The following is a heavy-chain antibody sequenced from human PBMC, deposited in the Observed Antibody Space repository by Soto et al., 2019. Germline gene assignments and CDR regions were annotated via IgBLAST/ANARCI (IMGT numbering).Heavy chain of an antibody. CDR1: GFTFSSYG. V-gene: IGHV3-30*03. CDR2: ISYDGSNK. D-gene: IGHD5-12*01. CDR3: AGGGYDPYYFEY. J-gene: IGHJ4*02. Sequence: PGGSLRLSCAASGFTFSSYGMHWVRQAPGKGLEWVAVISYDGSNKYYADSVKGRFTISRDNSKNTLYLQMNSLRAEDTAVYYCAGGGYDPYYFEYWGQGTLVTVSS.